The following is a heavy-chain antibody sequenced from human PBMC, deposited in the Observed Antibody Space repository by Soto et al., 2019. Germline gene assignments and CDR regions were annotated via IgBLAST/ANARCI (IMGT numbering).Heavy chain of an antibody. Sequence: QVQLQESGPGLVKPSGTLSVTCAVSGGSMSSSNWWSWVRQPPGKGLEWIGEIYHSGSTNYNPSLKSRVTISVDKSKNQFSLKLSSVTAADTAVYYCASVDPLKIYYYYYGMDVWGQGTTVTVS. V-gene: IGHV4-4*02. D-gene: IGHD5-12*01. J-gene: IGHJ6*02. CDR3: ASVDPLKIYYYYYGMDV. CDR1: GGSMSSSNW. CDR2: IYHSGST.